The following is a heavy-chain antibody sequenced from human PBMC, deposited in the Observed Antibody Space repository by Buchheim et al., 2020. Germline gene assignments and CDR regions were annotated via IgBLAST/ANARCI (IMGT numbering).Heavy chain of an antibody. J-gene: IGHJ4*02. V-gene: IGHV4-39*01. D-gene: IGHD1-14*01. CDR3: ARFSKRTGIDY. Sequence: QLQLQESGPGLVKPSETLSLTCTVSGDSISSSGYYWGWIRQPPGKGLEWIGSIYFSGSTYFNPSLKSRVTISVDTSKNQFSLKLSSVTDADTAVYYCARFSKRTGIDYWGQGTL. CDR2: IYFSGST. CDR1: GDSISSSGYY.